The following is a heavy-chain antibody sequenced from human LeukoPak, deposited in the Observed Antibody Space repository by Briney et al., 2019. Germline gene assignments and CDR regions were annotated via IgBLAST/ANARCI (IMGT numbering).Heavy chain of an antibody. Sequence: NHGESLKISCTDFGYSFTTYWIGWVRQMPGKGLEYMGIIYPGDSDARYSPSFQGQVTISVDKSISTAYLQGSSLKASDTAMYYCARQGRIVVVTTTHDAFDIWGQGTMVTVSS. CDR1: GYSFTTYW. J-gene: IGHJ3*02. CDR2: IYPGDSDA. CDR3: ARQGRIVVVTTTHDAFDI. V-gene: IGHV5-51*01. D-gene: IGHD2-21*02.